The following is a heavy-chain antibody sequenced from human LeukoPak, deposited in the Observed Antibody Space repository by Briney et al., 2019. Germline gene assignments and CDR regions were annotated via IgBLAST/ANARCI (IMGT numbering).Heavy chain of an antibody. D-gene: IGHD3-10*01. J-gene: IGHJ3*02. V-gene: IGHV4-31*03. CDR1: GGSIGIGGSY. CDR3: VRNFDSYNAFDI. Sequence: SETLSLTCTVSGGSIGIGGSYWSWIRQHPGKGLEWIGYIYYNGNTYYNPSLKSRLTISGDMSENQFSLKPTSVTAADTAVYFCVRNFDSYNAFDIWGQGTMVTVSS. CDR2: IYYNGNT.